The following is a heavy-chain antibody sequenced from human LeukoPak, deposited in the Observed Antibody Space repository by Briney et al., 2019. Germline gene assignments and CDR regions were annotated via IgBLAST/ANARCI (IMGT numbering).Heavy chain of an antibody. CDR2: IHSSGTT. J-gene: IGHJ4*02. CDR3: ARDTRSGYDS. Sequence: SETLSLTCTVSGDSISGYYWSWIRQPPGKGLEWIAFIHSSGTTNYNPSLKSRVTISVDTSKDQFSLKLSSVTAADTAVYYCARDTRSGYDSWGQGTLVTVSS. V-gene: IGHV4-59*01. D-gene: IGHD5-12*01. CDR1: GDSISGYY.